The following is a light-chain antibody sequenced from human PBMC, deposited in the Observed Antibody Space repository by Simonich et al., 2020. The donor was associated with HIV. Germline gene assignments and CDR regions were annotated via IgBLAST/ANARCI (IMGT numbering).Light chain of an antibody. J-gene: IGKJ1*01. CDR3: QHYNNWPPGT. Sequence: DIVMTQSPDSLAVSLGERATINCKSNKSILYHSNNKNYLAWYQQKAVQPPKLLIYWAATRETGVPDRFSGSGTATDFTLTISSLQSEDFAIYYCQHYNNWPPGTFGQGTKVEFK. V-gene: IGKV4-1*01. CDR1: KSILYHSNNKNY. CDR2: WAA.